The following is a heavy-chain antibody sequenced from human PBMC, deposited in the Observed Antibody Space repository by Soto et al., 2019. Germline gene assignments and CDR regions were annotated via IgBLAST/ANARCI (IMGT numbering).Heavy chain of an antibody. V-gene: IGHV1-18*01. Sequence: GASVKVSCKAPGYTFTSYGISWVRQAPGEGLEWMGWITTDNSNTNYAQKFQGRVTMTTDTSTRTAYMELRILTSDDTAVYYCARTRGYSYGYADYWGQGTQVTVSS. CDR2: ITTDNSNT. J-gene: IGHJ4*02. D-gene: IGHD5-18*01. CDR3: ARTRGYSYGYADY. CDR1: GYTFTSYG.